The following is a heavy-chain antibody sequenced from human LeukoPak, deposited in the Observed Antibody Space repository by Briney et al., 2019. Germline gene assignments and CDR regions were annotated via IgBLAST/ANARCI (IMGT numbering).Heavy chain of an antibody. V-gene: IGHV4-61*02. CDR3: ARAFHCSTTSCYARGLDY. CDR1: GGSISNGSYY. J-gene: IGHJ4*02. D-gene: IGHD2-2*01. CDR2: IYTTGNT. Sequence: PSQTLSLTCSVSGGSISNGSYYWSWIRQPAGKGREWIGRIYTTGNTNYNPSLKSRVTISVDTSNNQFSLNLSSVTAADTAVYYCARAFHCSTTSCYARGLDYWGQGTLVTVSS.